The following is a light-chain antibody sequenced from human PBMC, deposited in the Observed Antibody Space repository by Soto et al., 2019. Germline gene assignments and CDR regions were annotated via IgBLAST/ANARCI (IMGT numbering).Light chain of an antibody. V-gene: IGLV2-14*01. CDR3: SSKGDSSTLFV. CDR1: SSDVGAYNY. J-gene: IGLJ1*01. CDR2: EVT. Sequence: QSVLTQPASVSGSPGQSITISCTGTSSDVGAYNYVSWYQHHPGKVPKLLIYEVTNRPSGVSDRFSGSKSGNTASLTISVLQAEADADYYGSSKGDSSTLFVFGTGTKGTVL.